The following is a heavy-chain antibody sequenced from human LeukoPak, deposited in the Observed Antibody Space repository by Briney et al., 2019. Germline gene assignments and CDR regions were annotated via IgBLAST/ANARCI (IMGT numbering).Heavy chain of an antibody. J-gene: IGHJ3*02. V-gene: IGHV7-4-1*02. CDR2: INTNTGNP. CDR1: GYTFTSYA. Sequence: ASVKVSCKASGYTFTSYAMNWVRQAPGQGLEWMGWINTNTGNPTYAQGFTGRFVFSLDTSVSTAYLQISSLKAEDTAVYYCARVFRSGWFPGPFDIWGQGTMVTVSS. D-gene: IGHD6-19*01. CDR3: ARVFRSGWFPGPFDI.